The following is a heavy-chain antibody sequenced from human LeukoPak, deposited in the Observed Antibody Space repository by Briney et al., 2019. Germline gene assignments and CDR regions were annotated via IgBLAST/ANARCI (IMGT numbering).Heavy chain of an antibody. J-gene: IGHJ4*02. Sequence: SETLSLPCTVSGGPNSSYYWRWIRQPPGEGLEGIGYIYYSGSTNYNPSLKRRVTISVDTSKNQFSLRLSSVTAADTALYYCARHAAFADYQSYSTHFDHWGQGTLVTVSS. CDR2: IYYSGST. V-gene: IGHV4-59*08. CDR3: ARHAAFADYQSYSTHFDH. CDR1: GGPNSSYY. D-gene: IGHD2-21*01.